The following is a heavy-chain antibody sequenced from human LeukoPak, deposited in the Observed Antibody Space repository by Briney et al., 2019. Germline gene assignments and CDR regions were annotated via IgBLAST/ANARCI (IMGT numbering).Heavy chain of an antibody. CDR2: IWYDGSNK. Sequence: TGGSLRLSCAASGFTFSSYGMHWVRQAPGKGLEWVAVIWYDGSNKYYADSVKGRFTISRDNSKNTLYLQMNSLRAEDTAVYYCAREAYGSGNGMDVWGQGTTVTVSS. D-gene: IGHD3-10*01. CDR1: GFTFSSYG. V-gene: IGHV3-33*01. J-gene: IGHJ6*02. CDR3: AREAYGSGNGMDV.